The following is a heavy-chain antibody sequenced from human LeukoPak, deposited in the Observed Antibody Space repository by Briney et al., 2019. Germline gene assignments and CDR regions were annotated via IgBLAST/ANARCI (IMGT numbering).Heavy chain of an antibody. D-gene: IGHD2-2*01. CDR3: ARGLYQDVAAVFDY. CDR1: GFTFRSYS. V-gene: IGHV3-21*01. CDR2: ISSSSSYL. Sequence: PGGSLRLSCAASGFTFRSYSMNWVRQAPGKGLEWVSSISSSSSYLYYADSVKGRFTIFRDNTKNLLYLQMNNLRAEDTAVYYCARGLYQDVAAVFDYWGQGTLVTVSS. J-gene: IGHJ4*02.